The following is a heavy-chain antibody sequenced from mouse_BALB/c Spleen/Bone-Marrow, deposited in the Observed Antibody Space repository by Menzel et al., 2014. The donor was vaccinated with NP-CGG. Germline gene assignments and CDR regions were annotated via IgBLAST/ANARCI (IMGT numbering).Heavy chain of an antibody. CDR1: GFTFSNYG. CDR2: ISGGGSYT. J-gene: IGHJ3*01. Sequence: DVHLVESGGGLVKSGGSLKLSCAASGFTFSNYGMSWVRQTPEKRLEWVATISGGGSYTFYSDSMKGRFTISRDNAKNNLYLQLSSLRSEDTALYYCARHAYYDQTEVSFVYWGQGTLVTVSA. CDR3: ARHAYYDQTEVSFVY. V-gene: IGHV5-9-2*01. D-gene: IGHD2-4*01.